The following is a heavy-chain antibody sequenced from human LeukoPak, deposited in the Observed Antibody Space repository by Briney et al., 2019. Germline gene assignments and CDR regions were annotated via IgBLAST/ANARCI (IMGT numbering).Heavy chain of an antibody. V-gene: IGHV3-30*18. CDR1: GFTFSSYG. D-gene: IGHD2-2*01. Sequence: GGSLRLSCAASGFTFSSYGMHWVRQAPGKGLEWVAVISYDGSNKYYADSVKGRFTISRDNSKNTLYLQMNSLRAEDTAVYYCAKRIDIAVVPEAATHQAFDVWGQGTMVTVSS. CDR3: AKRIDIAVVPEAATHQAFDV. J-gene: IGHJ3*01. CDR2: ISYDGSNK.